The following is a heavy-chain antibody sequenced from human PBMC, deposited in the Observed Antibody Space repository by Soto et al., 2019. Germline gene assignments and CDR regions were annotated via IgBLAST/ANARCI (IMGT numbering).Heavy chain of an antibody. Sequence: PGGSLRLSCAASGFTFSSYAMSWVRQAPGKGLEWVSGISWNSGSIGYADSVKGRFTISRDNAKNSLYLQMNSLRAEDTALYYCASSSGYYNWFDPWGQGTLVTVSS. CDR3: ASSSGYYNWFDP. CDR1: GFTFSSYA. CDR2: ISWNSGSI. V-gene: IGHV3-9*01. J-gene: IGHJ5*02. D-gene: IGHD3-22*01.